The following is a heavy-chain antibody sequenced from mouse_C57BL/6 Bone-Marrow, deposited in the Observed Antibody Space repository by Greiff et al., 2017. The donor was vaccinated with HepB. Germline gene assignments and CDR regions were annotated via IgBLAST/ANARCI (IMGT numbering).Heavy chain of an antibody. J-gene: IGHJ3*01. V-gene: IGHV1-7*01. CDR2: INPSSGYT. Sequence: QVQLKESGAELAKPGASVKLSCKASGYTFTSYWMHWVKQRPGQGLEWIGYINPSSGYTKYNQKFKDKATLTADKSSRTAYMQLSSLTYEDSAVYYCARRVGSTPGFAYWGQGTRVTVSA. CDR1: GYTFTSYW. CDR3: ARRVGSTPGFAY. D-gene: IGHD2-1*01.